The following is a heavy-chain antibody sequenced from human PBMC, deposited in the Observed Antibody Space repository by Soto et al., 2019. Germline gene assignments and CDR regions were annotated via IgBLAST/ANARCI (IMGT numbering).Heavy chain of an antibody. CDR3: ARDGYHGSGSPYPAY. CDR1: GDPMSDSF. V-gene: IGHV4-59*01. CDR2: IYYLGST. J-gene: IGHJ4*02. Sequence: LSLTCTVSGDPMSDSFWSWIRQPPGKGLEWIGYIYYLGSTDYNPSLKSRVTISIDTSKKQLSLKLDSVTAADTAVYYCARDGYHGSGSPYPAYWGPGTLVTVSS. D-gene: IGHD3-10*01.